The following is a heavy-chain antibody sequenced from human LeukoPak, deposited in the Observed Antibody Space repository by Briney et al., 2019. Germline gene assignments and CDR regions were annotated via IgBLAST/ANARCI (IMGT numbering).Heavy chain of an antibody. CDR1: GFSFSSYW. J-gene: IGHJ4*02. V-gene: IGHV3-7*01. Sequence: GGSLRLSCAASGFSFSSYWMHWVRQAPGKGLEWVANINQAGSVQYYVDSVKGRFTISRDDAKNSLYVQMNSLREEDTAVYYCARVGYSGWNLEYWGQGTLVTVSS. CDR3: ARVGYSGWNLEY. CDR2: INQAGSVQ. D-gene: IGHD5-12*01.